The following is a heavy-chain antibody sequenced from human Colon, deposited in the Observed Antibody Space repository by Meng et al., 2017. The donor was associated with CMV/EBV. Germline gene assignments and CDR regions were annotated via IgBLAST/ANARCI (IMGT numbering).Heavy chain of an antibody. CDR3: ARGYSGTSS. D-gene: IGHD1-26*01. V-gene: IGHV3-66*01. Sequence: QVVESGGDLVQPGGSLRLSCAASGFTVSSTHMSWVRQAPGKGLEWVSVIYSGGSTFYADSVKGRFTISRDNSKNTLYPQMNSLSAEDTAVYYCARGYSGTSSWDQGTLVTVSS. CDR2: IYSGGST. CDR1: GFTVSSTH. J-gene: IGHJ4*02.